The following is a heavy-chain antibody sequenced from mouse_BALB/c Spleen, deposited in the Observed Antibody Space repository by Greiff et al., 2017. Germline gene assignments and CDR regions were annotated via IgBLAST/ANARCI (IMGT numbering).Heavy chain of an antibody. Sequence: EVHLVESGGGLVKPGGSLKLSCAASGFTFSSYAMSWVRQTPEKRLEWVASISSGGSTYYPDSVKGRFTISRDNARNILYLQMSSLRSEDTAMYYCARGQGNYVYYAMDYWGQGTSVTVSS. CDR3: ARGQGNYVYYAMDY. V-gene: IGHV5-6-5*01. D-gene: IGHD2-1*01. CDR1: GFTFSSYA. J-gene: IGHJ4*01. CDR2: ISSGGST.